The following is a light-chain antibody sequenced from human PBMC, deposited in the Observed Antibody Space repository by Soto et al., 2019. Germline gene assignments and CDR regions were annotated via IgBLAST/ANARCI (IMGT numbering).Light chain of an antibody. CDR3: AAWYDNLNGPL. CDR2: SDD. CDR1: NSNIGRYS. J-gene: IGLJ3*02. V-gene: IGLV1-44*01. Sequence: QSALTQPPSLSWTPGQRVTISCSGSNSNIGRYSVNWYQHFPGTAPKILIYSDDERPSGVPDRFSGSKSGTSASLAISGLQSEDEAEYYCAAWYDNLNGPLFGGGTKLTVL.